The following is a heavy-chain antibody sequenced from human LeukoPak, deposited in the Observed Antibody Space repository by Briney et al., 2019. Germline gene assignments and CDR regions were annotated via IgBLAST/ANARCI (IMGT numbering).Heavy chain of an antibody. CDR3: ARHGPNGWYALDY. CDR2: IYYSGST. CDR1: GGSISSYY. Sequence: PSETLSLTCTVSGGSISSYYWSWFRQPPGKGLEWIGYIYYSGSTSYNPSLKSRVTISVDTSKSQFSLKLSSVTAADTAVYYCARHGPNGWYALDYWGQGTLVTVSS. D-gene: IGHD6-19*01. J-gene: IGHJ4*02. V-gene: IGHV4-59*08.